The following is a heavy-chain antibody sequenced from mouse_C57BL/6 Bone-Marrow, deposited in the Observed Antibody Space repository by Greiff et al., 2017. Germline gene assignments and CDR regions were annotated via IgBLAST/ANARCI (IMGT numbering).Heavy chain of an antibody. CDR1: GYAFSSYW. V-gene: IGHV1-80*01. CDR3: ARWGAPNYYFDD. Sequence: QVLLQQSGAELVKPGASVKISCKASGYAFSSYWMNWVKQRPGKGLEWIGKIYPGDGDTNYNGKFKGKATLSADKSSSPAYMQRSSLTSEDSAVYVCARWGAPNYYFDDWGQGTTVTVSS. J-gene: IGHJ2*01. D-gene: IGHD4-1*02. CDR2: IYPGDGDT.